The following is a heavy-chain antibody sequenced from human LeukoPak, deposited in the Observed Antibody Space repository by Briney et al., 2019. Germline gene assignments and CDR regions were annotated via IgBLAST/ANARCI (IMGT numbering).Heavy chain of an antibody. D-gene: IGHD3-10*01. CDR1: GFTFANAW. CDR3: TIDHILSWGSYYNPSGFAP. CDR2: IKSKTDGATT. J-gene: IGHJ5*02. Sequence: GGSLRLSCAASGFTFANAWMTWVRQAPGKGLEWVGRIKSKTDGATTDYAAAVKGRFTISRDDSENTLYLQMNSLKTGDAAVYYCTIDHILSWGSYYNPSGFAPWGQGTLVTVSS. V-gene: IGHV3-15*01.